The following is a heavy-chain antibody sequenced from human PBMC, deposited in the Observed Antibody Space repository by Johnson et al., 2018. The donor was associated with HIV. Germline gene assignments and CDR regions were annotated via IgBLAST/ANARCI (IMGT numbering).Heavy chain of an antibody. CDR1: GFTFSSYD. CDR2: IGTAGDT. J-gene: IGHJ3*02. CDR3: ARQGGANDVVDI. V-gene: IGHV3-13*01. Sequence: VQLVESGGGLVKPGGSLRLSCAASGFTFSSYDMHWVRQATGKGLEWVSAIGTAGDTYYPGSVKGRFTISRENAKNSLYLQLNSLSAGDTAVYYCARQGGANDVVDIWGQGTMVTVSS. D-gene: IGHD1-26*01.